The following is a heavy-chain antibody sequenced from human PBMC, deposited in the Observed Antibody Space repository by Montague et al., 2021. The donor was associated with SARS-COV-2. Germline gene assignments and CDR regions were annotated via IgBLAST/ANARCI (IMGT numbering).Heavy chain of an antibody. CDR2: ITWNSVTT. Sequence: SLRLSCAASGSTFGDYGMSWVRQVPGGGLEWVSGITWNSVTTDYADSVRGRFTISRDNAKNSLYLQMNNLRAEDTAVYYCAKATGPGSCRAGSCQGLDYWGQGTLVTVSS. J-gene: IGHJ4*02. V-gene: IGHV3-20*04. CDR1: GSTFGDYG. CDR3: AKATGPGSCRAGSCQGLDY. D-gene: IGHD2-15*01.